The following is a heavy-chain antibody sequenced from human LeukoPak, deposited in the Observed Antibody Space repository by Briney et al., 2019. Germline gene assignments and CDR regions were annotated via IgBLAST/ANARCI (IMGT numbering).Heavy chain of an antibody. D-gene: IGHD6-13*01. J-gene: IGHJ6*02. V-gene: IGHV3-21*01. CDR2: ISSSSSYI. CDR1: GFTFSSYS. Sequence: GGSLRLSCAASGFTFSSYSMNWVRQAPGKGLEWVSSISSSSSYIYYADSVKGRFTISRDNAKNSLYLRMNSLRAEDTAVYYCARDWSSCWLQAYGMDVWGQGTTVTVSS. CDR3: ARDWSSCWLQAYGMDV.